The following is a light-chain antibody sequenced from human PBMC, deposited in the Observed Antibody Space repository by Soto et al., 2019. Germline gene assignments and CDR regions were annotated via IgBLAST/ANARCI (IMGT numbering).Light chain of an antibody. V-gene: IGLV2-8*01. CDR3: SSYAGSTFYV. CDR2: EVS. Sequence: SVLTQPRSATGSPGQSVTISCTGTSSDVGGYNYVSWYQQHPGKAPKLMIYEVSKRPSGVPDRFSGSKSGNTASLTVSGLQAEDEADYYCSSYAGSTFYVFGTGTKVTVL. J-gene: IGLJ1*01. CDR1: SSDVGGYNY.